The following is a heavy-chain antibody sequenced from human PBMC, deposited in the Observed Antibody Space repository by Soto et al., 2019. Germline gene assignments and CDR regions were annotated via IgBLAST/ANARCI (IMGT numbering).Heavy chain of an antibody. D-gene: IGHD4-17*01. CDR3: ARGYGDSHDY. CDR1: GGTFSSYT. J-gene: IGHJ4*02. V-gene: IGHV1-69*02. Sequence: QVQLVQSGAEVKKTGSSVKVSCKASGGTFSSYTISWVRQAPGQGLEWMGRIIPMFGIANYEQKFQGRVTITADKSTSTAYMGLSSLRSEDTAVYYCARGYGDSHDYWGQGTLVTVSS. CDR2: IIPMFGIA.